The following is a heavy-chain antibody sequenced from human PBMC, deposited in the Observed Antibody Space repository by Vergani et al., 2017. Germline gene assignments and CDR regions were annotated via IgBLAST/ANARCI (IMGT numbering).Heavy chain of an antibody. J-gene: IGHJ6*03. V-gene: IGHV4-31*03. CDR1: GGSISSGGYY. CDR3: ARIRGAVAGTGWIDYYYYYMDV. D-gene: IGHD6-19*01. CDR2: IYYSGST. Sequence: QVQLQESGPGLVKPSQTLSLTCTVSGGSISSGGYYWSWIRQHPGKGLEWVWYIYYSGSTYYKPSLKSRVTISVDTSKNQFSLRLSSVTAADTAVYYCARIRGAVAGTGWIDYYYYYMDVWGKGTTVTVSS.